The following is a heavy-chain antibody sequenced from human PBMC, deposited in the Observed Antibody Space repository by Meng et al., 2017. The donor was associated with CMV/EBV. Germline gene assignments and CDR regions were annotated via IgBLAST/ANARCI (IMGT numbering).Heavy chain of an antibody. D-gene: IGHD1-26*01. CDR3: ARCRTELVLPDY. CDR2: IIPIFGTA. V-gene: IGHV1-69*01. J-gene: IGHJ4*02. Sequence: KASGGTFSSYAISWVRQAPGQGLEWMGGIIPIFGTANYAQKFQGRATITADESTSTAYMELSSLRSEDTAVYYCARCRTELVLPDYWGQGTLVTVSS. CDR1: GGTFSSYA.